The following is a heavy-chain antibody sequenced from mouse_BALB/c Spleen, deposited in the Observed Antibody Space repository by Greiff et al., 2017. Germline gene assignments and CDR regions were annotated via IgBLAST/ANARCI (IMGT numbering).Heavy chain of an antibody. V-gene: IGHV14-3*02. J-gene: IGHJ3*01. CDR3: ATALGSWFAY. CDR2: IDPANGNT. D-gene: IGHD4-1*01. CDR1: GFNIKDTY. Sequence: EVQLQESGAELVKPGASVKLSCTASGFNIKDTYMHWVKQRPEQGLEWIGRIDPANGNTKYDPKFQGKATITADTSSNTAYLQLSSLTSEDTAVYYCATALGSWFAYWGQGTLVTVSA.